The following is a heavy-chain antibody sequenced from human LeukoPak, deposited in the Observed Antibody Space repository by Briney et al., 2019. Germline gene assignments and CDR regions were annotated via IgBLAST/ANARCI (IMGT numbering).Heavy chain of an antibody. CDR3: ARGEADSSGYAPG. Sequence: ASVKVSCKASGYTFTGYYMHWVRQARGQGLEWMGWINPNSGGTNYAQKFQGRVTMTRDTSISTAYMELSRLRSDDTAVYYCARGEADSSGYAPGWGQGTLVTVSS. CDR2: INPNSGGT. D-gene: IGHD3-22*01. V-gene: IGHV1-2*02. J-gene: IGHJ4*02. CDR1: GYTFTGYY.